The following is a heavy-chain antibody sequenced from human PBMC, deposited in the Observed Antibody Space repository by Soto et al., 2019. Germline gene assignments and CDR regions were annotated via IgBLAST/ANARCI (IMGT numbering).Heavy chain of an antibody. V-gene: IGHV3-23*01. Sequence: GGSLRLSCAASGFTFSSYAMSWVRQAPGKGLEWVSAISGSGGSTYYADSVKGRFTISRDNSKNTLYLQMNSLRAEDTAVYYCAKSQPHYYYDSSGYKHYWGQGTLVTVSS. CDR3: AKSQPHYYYDSSGYKHY. CDR1: GFTFSSYA. J-gene: IGHJ4*02. D-gene: IGHD3-22*01. CDR2: ISGSGGST.